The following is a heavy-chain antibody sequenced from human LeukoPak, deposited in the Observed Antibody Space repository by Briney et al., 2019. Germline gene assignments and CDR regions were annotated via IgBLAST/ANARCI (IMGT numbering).Heavy chain of an antibody. CDR1: GFTFSNYG. Sequence: GGTLRLSCAASGFTFSNYGMSWVRQAPGKGLEWVSTIGKSGGIRYYADSVKGRFTISRDNAKNSLYLQMNSLRAEDTAVYYCARDRYSGSPLADYWGQGTLVTVSS. V-gene: IGHV3-21*01. CDR3: ARDRYSGSPLADY. D-gene: IGHD1-26*01. CDR2: IGKSGGIR. J-gene: IGHJ4*02.